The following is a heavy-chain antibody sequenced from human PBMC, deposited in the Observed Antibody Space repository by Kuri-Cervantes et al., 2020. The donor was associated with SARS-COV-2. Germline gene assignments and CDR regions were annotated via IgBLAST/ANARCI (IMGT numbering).Heavy chain of an antibody. CDR2: IYYSGST. CDR1: GGSISSTSYY. V-gene: IGHV4-39*01. Sequence: GSLRLSCTVSGGSISSTSYYWGWVRQPPGKGLEWIGSIYYSGSTYYNPSLKSRVTISVDTSKNQFSLQLNSVTPEDTAVYYCARTRLGIQLRTSYYYYGMDVWGQGTTVTVSS. CDR3: ARTRLGIQLRTSYYYYGMDV. D-gene: IGHD5-18*01. J-gene: IGHJ6*02.